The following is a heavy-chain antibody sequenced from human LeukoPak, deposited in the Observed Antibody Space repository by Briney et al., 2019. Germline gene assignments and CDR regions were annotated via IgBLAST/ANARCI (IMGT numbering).Heavy chain of an antibody. D-gene: IGHD4-23*01. V-gene: IGHV3-21*01. CDR2: ISSSSCYI. J-gene: IGHJ4*02. Sequence: RGSLKLFCAASGFTFSIYSMNWVRQAPGKGLEWVSSISSSSCYIYYGDSETGYFTISRDNAKNSLYLQMNSLRAEDTAVYYCAREGDYGGNCELHYWGQ. CDR3: AREGDYGGNCELHY. CDR1: GFTFSIYS.